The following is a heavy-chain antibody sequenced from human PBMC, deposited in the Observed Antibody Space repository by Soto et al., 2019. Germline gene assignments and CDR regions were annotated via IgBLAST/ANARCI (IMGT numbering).Heavy chain of an antibody. V-gene: IGHV3-66*04. CDR3: ARHGYNYGGGYFDY. J-gene: IGHJ4*02. CDR2: IYSGGST. Sequence: EVQLVESGAGLVQPGGSLRLSCAASGVTVSSNYMSWVRQAPGKGLEWVSVIYSGGSTYYADSVKGRFTISRDNSKNTLHLQMNSLRAEDTAVYYCARHGYNYGGGYFDYWGREPWSPSPQ. CDR1: GVTVSSNY. D-gene: IGHD5-18*01.